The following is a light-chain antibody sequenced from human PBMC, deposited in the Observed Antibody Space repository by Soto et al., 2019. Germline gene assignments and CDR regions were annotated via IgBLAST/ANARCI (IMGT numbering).Light chain of an antibody. V-gene: IGKV3-20*01. Sequence: DIVLTQSPGTLSLSPEERATLSCRASQSVRSRYLAWYQQKAGQAPRLLIYDASRRATGIPDRFSGSGSGTDFTLTISRLEPEDFAIYFCQQYNNWPPDRTFGQGTKVEIK. J-gene: IGKJ1*01. CDR2: DAS. CDR1: QSVRSRY. CDR3: QQYNNWPPDRT.